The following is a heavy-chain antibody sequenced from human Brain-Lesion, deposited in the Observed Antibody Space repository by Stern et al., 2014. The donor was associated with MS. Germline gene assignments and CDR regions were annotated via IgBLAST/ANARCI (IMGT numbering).Heavy chain of an antibody. CDR2: IIPFLNTT. CDR3: ASSVLASGH. J-gene: IGHJ4*02. CDR1: GGTFTTHP. V-gene: IGHV1-69*06. D-gene: IGHD5-12*01. Sequence: DQLVESGAEVKKPGSSVKVSCKASGGTFTTHPITWWRQAPGQGLEWMGGIIPFLNTTNYAQNFQGRTTITADKSTGTTYMEISSLRSDDTAVYYCASSVLASGHWGQGTLVIVS.